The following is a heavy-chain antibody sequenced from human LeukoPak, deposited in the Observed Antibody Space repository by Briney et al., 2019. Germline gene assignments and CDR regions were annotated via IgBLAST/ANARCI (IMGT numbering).Heavy chain of an antibody. D-gene: IGHD3-9*01. CDR2: ISGSGGST. V-gene: IGHV3-23*01. Sequence: GGSLRLSCAASGFTFSSYAMSWVRQAPGKGLGWVSAISGSGGSTYYADSVKGRFTISRDNSKNTLYLQMNSLRAEDTAVYYCAKDAIGYYDILTGYYNYWGQGTLVTVSS. J-gene: IGHJ4*02. CDR3: AKDAIGYYDILTGYYNY. CDR1: GFTFSSYA.